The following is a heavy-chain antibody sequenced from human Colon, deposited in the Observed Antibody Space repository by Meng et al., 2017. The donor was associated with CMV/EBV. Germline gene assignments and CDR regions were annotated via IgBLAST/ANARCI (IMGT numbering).Heavy chain of an antibody. Sequence: GGSLRLSCAASKFTVSSNEMNWVRQAPGKGLEWVSSISGGSTYYADSRKGRFNISRDNSKNSLYLQMNSLRAEDTAVYYCARALKPLGTRSGLDVWGQGTTVTVSS. CDR2: ISGGST. D-gene: IGHD1-1*01. V-gene: IGHV3-38-3*01. CDR1: KFTVSSNE. J-gene: IGHJ6*02. CDR3: ARALKPLGTRSGLDV.